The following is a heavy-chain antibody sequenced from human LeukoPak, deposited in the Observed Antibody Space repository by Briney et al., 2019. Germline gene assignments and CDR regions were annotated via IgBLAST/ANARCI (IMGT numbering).Heavy chain of an antibody. V-gene: IGHV4-30-2*01. Sequence: SQTLSLTCAVSGGSISSGGYSWSWIRQPPGKGLEWIVYIYHSGSTYYNPSLKSRVTISVDRSKNQFSLKLSSVTAADTAVYYCARVCRYYYDSSGYVYWFDPWGQGTLVTVSS. CDR2: IYHSGST. CDR1: GGSISSGGYS. J-gene: IGHJ5*02. CDR3: ARVCRYYYDSSGYVYWFDP. D-gene: IGHD3-22*01.